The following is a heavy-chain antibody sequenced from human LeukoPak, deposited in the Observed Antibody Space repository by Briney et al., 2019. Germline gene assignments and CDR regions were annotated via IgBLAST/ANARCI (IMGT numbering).Heavy chain of an antibody. CDR3: ALRFLEWTDYYYMDV. J-gene: IGHJ6*03. Sequence: GSLLLSCAASGFPFSPYWMHWVRQAPGQGLVWVSRINGDGSSTSYADSVKGRFTISRDNAKNTLYLQMNSLRAEDTAVYYCALRFLEWTDYYYMDVWGKGTTVTVSS. CDR2: INGDGSST. D-gene: IGHD3-3*01. CDR1: GFPFSPYW. V-gene: IGHV3-74*01.